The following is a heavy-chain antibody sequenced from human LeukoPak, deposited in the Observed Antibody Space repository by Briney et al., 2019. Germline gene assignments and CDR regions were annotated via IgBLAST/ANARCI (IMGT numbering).Heavy chain of an antibody. V-gene: IGHV3-23*01. CDR3: AKDQAYCSGGSCYSSFDY. J-gene: IGHJ4*02. CDR1: GYTFSNFA. Sequence: GGSLRLSCAASGYTFSNFAVSWVRQAPGKGLEWVAVISGGFDTYYADSAKGRFTISRDNSKNTLYLQMNSLRAEDTAVYYCAKDQAYCSGGSCYSSFDYWGRGTLVTVSS. CDR2: ISGGFDT. D-gene: IGHD2-15*01.